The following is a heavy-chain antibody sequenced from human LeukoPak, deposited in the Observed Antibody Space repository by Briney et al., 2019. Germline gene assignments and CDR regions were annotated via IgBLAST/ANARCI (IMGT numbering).Heavy chain of an antibody. V-gene: IGHV4-39*07. CDR1: GGSISSSSYY. Sequence: MPSETLSLTCTVSGGSISSSSYYWGWIRQPPGKGLEWIGSIYYSGSTYYNPSLKSRVTISVDTSKNQFSLKLSSVTAADTAVYYCARTDPYGGNSGPPLHWGQGTLVTVSS. J-gene: IGHJ4*02. D-gene: IGHD4-23*01. CDR2: IYYSGST. CDR3: ARTDPYGGNSGPPLH.